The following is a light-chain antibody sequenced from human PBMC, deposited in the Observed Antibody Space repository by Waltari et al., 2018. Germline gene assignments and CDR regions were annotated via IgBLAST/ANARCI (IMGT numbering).Light chain of an antibody. V-gene: IGKV1-5*03. CDR3: QQYQNFPWA. CDR2: KAS. J-gene: IGKJ1*01. CDR1: QSISSR. Sequence: DIQMTQSPSTLSASVGDTVTITCRASQSISSRLAWYQQRPGKAPKLLIYKASSLETGVPSRCSGSGSGTEFTLTITSLQPDDFAIYYCQQYQNFPWAFGQGTKVDIK.